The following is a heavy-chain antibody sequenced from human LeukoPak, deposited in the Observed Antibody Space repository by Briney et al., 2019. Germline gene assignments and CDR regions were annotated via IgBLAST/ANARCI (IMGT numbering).Heavy chain of an antibody. D-gene: IGHD3-9*01. CDR3: AKGTSLINILTGYFYYFEY. CDR2: ISGSGGST. V-gene: IGHV3-23*01. J-gene: IGHJ4*02. CDR1: GFTFSSYA. Sequence: PGGSLRLSXAASGFTFSSYAMSWLRQARGKGLEWVSAISGSGGSTYYADSVKGRFGISRDNSKNTLYLQMNSLRDEETAVYYCAKGTSLINILTGYFYYFEYWGQGTLVTVSS.